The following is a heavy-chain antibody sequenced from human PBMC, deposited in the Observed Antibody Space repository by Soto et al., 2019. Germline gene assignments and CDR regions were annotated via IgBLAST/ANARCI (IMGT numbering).Heavy chain of an antibody. V-gene: IGHV2-5*02. CDR1: GFALSTSGLG. D-gene: IGHD3-10*01. Sequence: QITLKESGPTLVKPTQTLTLTCTFSGFALSTSGLGVGWIRQPPGKALEWLALIYWDNDKRYSPSLKSRLTITKDTSKSQVVLTMTNMDPVDTATYYCAHRLCDYGSLQYFDYWGQGTLVTVSS. CDR2: IYWDNDK. CDR3: AHRLCDYGSLQYFDY. J-gene: IGHJ4*02.